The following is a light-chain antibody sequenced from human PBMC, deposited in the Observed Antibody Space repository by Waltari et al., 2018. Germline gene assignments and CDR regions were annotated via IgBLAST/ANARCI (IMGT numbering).Light chain of an antibody. V-gene: IGKV3-20*01. CDR3: QQYDSIVLT. Sequence: EIVLTQSPGTLSLSRGERATLSCKASQSVSSPSLSWYQQKHRQAPRLLIFGASTRDTGIPDRFSGSGSGTDFALTLSRLGPEDFSVYYCQQYDSIVLTFGGGTKVEI. CDR2: GAS. CDR1: QSVSSPS. J-gene: IGKJ4*01.